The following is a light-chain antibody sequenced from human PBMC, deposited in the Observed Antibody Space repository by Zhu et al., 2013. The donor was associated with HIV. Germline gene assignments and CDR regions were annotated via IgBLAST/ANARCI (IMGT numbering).Light chain of an antibody. J-gene: IGKJ3*01. Sequence: DIQMTQSPSTLSASVGDRVTITCLASQSVSIWLAWYQQKPGKAPKLLVYKTSTLESGVPSRFSASGSGIEFTLTISSLQADDFATYYCQHVNENSAFGPGTKVDI. CDR2: KTS. CDR1: QSVSIW. CDR3: QHVNENSA. V-gene: IGKV1-5*03.